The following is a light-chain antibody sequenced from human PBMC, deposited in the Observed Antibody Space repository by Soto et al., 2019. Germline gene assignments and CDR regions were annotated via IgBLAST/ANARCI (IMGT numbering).Light chain of an antibody. CDR1: QSISSW. Sequence: DIQMTQSPSTLSASVGDRVTITCRASQSISSWLAWYQQKPGKAPKLLIYDVSSLESGVPSRFSGSGSGTEFTLTISSLQPDDFATYYCQQYNSDSYTFGQGTKVEIK. V-gene: IGKV1-5*01. CDR2: DVS. CDR3: QQYNSDSYT. J-gene: IGKJ2*01.